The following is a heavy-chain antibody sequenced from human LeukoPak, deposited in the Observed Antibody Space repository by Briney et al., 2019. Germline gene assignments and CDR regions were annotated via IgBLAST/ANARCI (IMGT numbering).Heavy chain of an antibody. Sequence: GGSLRLSCAASGFTFSSYAMHWVRQAPGKGLEWVAVISYDVSNKYYADSVKGRFTISRDNSKNTLYLQMNSLRAEDTAVYYCARDRPGISVAGALDYWGQGTLVTVSS. D-gene: IGHD6-19*01. CDR2: ISYDVSNK. V-gene: IGHV3-30*04. CDR3: ARDRPGISVAGALDY. CDR1: GFTFSSYA. J-gene: IGHJ4*02.